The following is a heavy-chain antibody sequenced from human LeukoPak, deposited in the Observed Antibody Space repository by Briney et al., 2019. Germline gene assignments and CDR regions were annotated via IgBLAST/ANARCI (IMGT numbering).Heavy chain of an antibody. J-gene: IGHJ4*02. CDR1: GGSISSRSYY. V-gene: IGHV4-39*01. Sequence: SETLSLTCTVSGGSISSRSYYWGWLRQPPGKGLEWIASIFYSGSTYHNPSLKSRVTISVDTSKNQFSLKLSSVTAADTAVYYCARQGSGNYLSPVNYWGQGTLVTVSS. D-gene: IGHD1-26*01. CDR3: ARQGSGNYLSPVNY. CDR2: IFYSGST.